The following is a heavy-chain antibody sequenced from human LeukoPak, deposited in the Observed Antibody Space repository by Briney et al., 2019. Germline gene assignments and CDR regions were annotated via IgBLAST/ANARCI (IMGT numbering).Heavy chain of an antibody. CDR1: GYTFTSYY. Sequence: ASVKVSCKASGYTFTSYYMHWVRQAPGQGLEWVGIINPSGGSTSYAQKFQGRVTMTRDTSTSTVYMELSSLRSEDTAVYYCARDQRTGFGIGHWFDPWGQGTLVTVSS. J-gene: IGHJ5*02. CDR3: ARDQRTGFGIGHWFDP. CDR2: INPSGGST. V-gene: IGHV1-46*01. D-gene: IGHD3-10*01.